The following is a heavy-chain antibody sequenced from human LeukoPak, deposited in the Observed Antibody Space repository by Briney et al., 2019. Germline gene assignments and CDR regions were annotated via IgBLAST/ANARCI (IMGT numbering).Heavy chain of an antibody. CDR2: IIPIFGTA. V-gene: IGHV1-69*05. D-gene: IGHD3-3*01. Sequence: GASVKVSCKASGGTFSSYAISWVRQAPGQGLEWMGGIIPIFGTANYAQKFQGRVTITTDESTSTAYMELSSLRSEDTAVYYCATQHNFGVPLSYWGQGTLVTVSS. J-gene: IGHJ4*02. CDR1: GGTFSSYA. CDR3: ATQHNFGVPLSY.